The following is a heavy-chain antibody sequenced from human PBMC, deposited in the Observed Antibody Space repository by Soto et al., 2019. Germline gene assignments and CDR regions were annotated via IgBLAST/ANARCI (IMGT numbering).Heavy chain of an antibody. D-gene: IGHD4-17*01. CDR1: SGSIINYY. CDR3: ASRLTLATTTGDAFDL. CDR2: IYYSGST. J-gene: IGHJ3*01. Sequence: QVQLQESGPGLVKPSETLSLTCTVSSGSIINYYWSWIRQPPWKGLEWIGFIYYSGSTNYNSFLKSRVTTSVHMSRQQLSLKLNSVTAADTAVYSCASRLTLATTTGDAFDLGGQGTMVTVSS. V-gene: IGHV4-59*01.